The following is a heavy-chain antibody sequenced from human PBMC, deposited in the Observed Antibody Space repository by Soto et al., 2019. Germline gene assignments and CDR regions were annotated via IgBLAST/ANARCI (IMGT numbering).Heavy chain of an antibody. V-gene: IGHV3-11*06. CDR2: VSSDGGFT. Sequence: PVGSLRLSCEASGFTFSDYYMRWIRQVPGRGLECLSYVSSDGGFTHYADSVQGRFTISRDNTKNSLFLEMKGLRAEDTALYFCARDPMGAGVPLDYWGPGTRVSDSS. CDR3: ARDPMGAGVPLDY. CDR1: GFTFSDYY. D-gene: IGHD3-16*01. J-gene: IGHJ4*02.